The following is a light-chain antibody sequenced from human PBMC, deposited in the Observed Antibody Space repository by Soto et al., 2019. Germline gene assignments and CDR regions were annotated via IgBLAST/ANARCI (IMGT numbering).Light chain of an antibody. CDR3: CSYAGSSTLV. V-gene: IGLV2-23*02. J-gene: IGLJ2*01. Sequence: QSVLTQPASVSGSPGQSITISCTGTSSDVGSYKLVSWYQQHPGKAPKLMIYEVSKRPSGVSNRFSGSKSGNTASLTISGLQAEDEADYYCCSYAGSSTLVLGGGTKLTVL. CDR1: SSDVGSYKL. CDR2: EVS.